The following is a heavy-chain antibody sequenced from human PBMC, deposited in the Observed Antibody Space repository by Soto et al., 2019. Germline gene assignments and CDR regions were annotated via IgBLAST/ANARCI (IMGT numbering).Heavy chain of an antibody. CDR2: INAYTGNT. Sequence: QVQVVQSGAEVKEPGASVEVACKASGYTFTTYGISWVRQAPGQGLEWIGWINAYTGNTNYTQKVQGRVTMTTDTSTSTAYMELRSLRSDDTAVYYCARLYGSGSFPYDYWGQGTLVTVSS. V-gene: IGHV1-18*01. J-gene: IGHJ4*02. CDR1: GYTFTTYG. D-gene: IGHD3-10*01. CDR3: ARLYGSGSFPYDY.